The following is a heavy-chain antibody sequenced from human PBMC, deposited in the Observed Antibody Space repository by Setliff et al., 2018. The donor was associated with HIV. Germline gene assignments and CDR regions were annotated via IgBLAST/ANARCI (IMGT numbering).Heavy chain of an antibody. V-gene: IGHV1-24*01. J-gene: IGHJ6*03. D-gene: IGHD4-17*01. Sequence: ASVKVSCKVSGFTLTELSMHWVRQAPGKGLEWMGSFNPEDGKTIYAQKFQGRVTMIEDTSTDTAYMELSSLRSEDTAVYYCTRSPHDYDSDYYMDVWGKGTTVTVSS. CDR1: GFTLTELS. CDR2: FNPEDGKT. CDR3: TRSPHDYDSDYYMDV.